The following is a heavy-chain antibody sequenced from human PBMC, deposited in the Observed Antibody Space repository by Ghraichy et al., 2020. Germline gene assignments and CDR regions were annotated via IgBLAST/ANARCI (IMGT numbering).Heavy chain of an antibody. V-gene: IGHV4-31*03. Sequence: TLSLTCTVSGDSIRSDGSYWNWIRQQPGKGPEWIGYIYYGGSTYYNPSLESRVAISADTSKNQFSLKLNSVTAADTAVYYCARLHPGDYWGQGTLVTVSS. J-gene: IGHJ4*02. CDR3: ARLHPGDY. CDR2: IYYGGST. CDR1: GDSIRSDGSY.